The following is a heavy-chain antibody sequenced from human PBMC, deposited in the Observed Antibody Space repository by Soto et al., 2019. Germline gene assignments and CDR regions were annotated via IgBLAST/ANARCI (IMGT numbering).Heavy chain of an antibody. CDR3: ARHRRGYSYGRKYYFDY. D-gene: IGHD5-18*01. CDR2: IYYSGST. CDR1: GGSISSSSYY. Sequence: ASETLSLTCTVSGGSISSSSYYWGWIRQPPGKGLEWIGSIYYSGSTYYNPSLKSRLTISVDTSKTQFSLKLSSVTAADTAVYYCARHRRGYSYGRKYYFDYWGQGTLVTVSS. J-gene: IGHJ4*02. V-gene: IGHV4-39*01.